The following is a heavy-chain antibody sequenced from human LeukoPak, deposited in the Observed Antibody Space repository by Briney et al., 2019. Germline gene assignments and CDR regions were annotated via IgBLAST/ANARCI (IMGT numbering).Heavy chain of an antibody. CDR1: GFTLRSYW. D-gene: IGHD6-19*01. CDR3: ARGPAVGSGWQRDYYYYGRDV. J-gene: IGHJ6*01. Sequence: GGPLRLSCGASGFTLRSYWMHWVRRSPGKARVGFSRFNSVGSSTSSAGSVKARFTISRDNAKNTLYLQMNSLRAEDTAVYYCARGPAVGSGWQRDYYYYGRDVWGRGTTVSVFS. CDR2: FNSVGSST. V-gene: IGHV3-74*01.